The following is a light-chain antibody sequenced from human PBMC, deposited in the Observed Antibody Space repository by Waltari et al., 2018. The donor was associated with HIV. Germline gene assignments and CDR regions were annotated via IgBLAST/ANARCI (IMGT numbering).Light chain of an antibody. V-gene: IGLV2-8*01. CDR2: EVT. CDR3: SSYVGSSNVV. CDR1: SSDVGGYNY. J-gene: IGLJ2*01. Sequence: QSALTQPPSASGSPGQSLTISCPGTSSDVGGYNYVSWYQQHPGTTPKLMIYEVTKRPSGGPDLFSASKSGNTASLTVSGLQAEDEAEYYCSSYVGSSNVVFGGGTKLTVL.